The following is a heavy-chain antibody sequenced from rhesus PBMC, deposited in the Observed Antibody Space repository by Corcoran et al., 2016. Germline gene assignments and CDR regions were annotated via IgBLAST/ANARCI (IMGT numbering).Heavy chain of an antibody. CDR3: AKDRGSSYPVFFEF. V-gene: IGHV3S5*01. J-gene: IGHJ1*01. Sequence: EVQLVETGGGLVQPGGSLKLSCAASGFTFSSYGMSWVRQAPGKGLEWVSAINRGGGSTSYADSVKGRFTISRDNSKNTLSLQMNSLRAEDTAVYYCAKDRGSSYPVFFEFWGQGALVTVSS. CDR1: GFTFSSYG. D-gene: IGHD6-43*01. CDR2: INRGGGST.